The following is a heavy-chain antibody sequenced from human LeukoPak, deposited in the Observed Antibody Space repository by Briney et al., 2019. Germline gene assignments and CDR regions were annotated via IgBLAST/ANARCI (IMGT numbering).Heavy chain of an antibody. CDR1: GFTFSSYA. CDR3: ARVNSGSYKGLGVVDY. Sequence: GGSLRLSCAASGFTFSSYAMHWVRQAPGKGLEWVAVISYDGSNKYYADSVKGRFTISRDNSKNTLYLQMNSLRSDDTAVYYCARVNSGSYKGLGVVDYWGQGTLVTVSS. D-gene: IGHD1-26*01. CDR2: ISYDGSNK. V-gene: IGHV3-30-3*01. J-gene: IGHJ4*02.